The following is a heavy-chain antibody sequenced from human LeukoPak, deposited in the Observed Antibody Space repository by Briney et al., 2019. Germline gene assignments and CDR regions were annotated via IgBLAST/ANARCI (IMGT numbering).Heavy chain of an antibody. CDR3: ARQYYYDSSGYYSLYAFDI. CDR2: IYYSGST. CDR1: GGSISSYY. D-gene: IGHD3-22*01. J-gene: IGHJ3*02. V-gene: IGHV4-59*01. Sequence: SETLSLTCTVSGGSISSYYWSWIRQPPGKGLEWIGYIYYSGSTNYNPSLKSRVTISVDTSKNQFSLKLSSVTAADTAVYYCARQYYYDSSGYYSLYAFDIWGQGTMVTVSS.